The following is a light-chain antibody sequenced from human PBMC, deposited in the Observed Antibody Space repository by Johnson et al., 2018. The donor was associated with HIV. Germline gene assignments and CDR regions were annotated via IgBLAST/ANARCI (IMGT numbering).Light chain of an antibody. Sequence: QSVLTQPPSVSAAPGQKVTISCSGSSSNIGNNYVSWYQQLPGTAPKLLICENNKRPSGITDRFSGSKSGTSATLGISGLQTGDEADYYCGTWDSRLNVYLFGTGTKVTVL. CDR1: SSNIGNNY. CDR3: GTWDSRLNVYL. CDR2: ENN. V-gene: IGLV1-51*02. J-gene: IGLJ1*01.